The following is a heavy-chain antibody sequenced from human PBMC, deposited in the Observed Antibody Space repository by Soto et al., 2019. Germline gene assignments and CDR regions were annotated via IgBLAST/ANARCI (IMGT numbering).Heavy chain of an antibody. V-gene: IGHV3-30-3*01. CDR2: ISYDGGNR. CDR3: ATGLLRYYAY. Sequence: GSLRLSCEASGFTFRNYVVPWVRQAPGKGLEWMAVISYDGGNRYYADSVKGRFTISRDNSKNTLCLQMNSLRDEDTAVYYCATGLLRYYAYWGHGTLVTVSS. J-gene: IGHJ4*01. D-gene: IGHD3-9*01. CDR1: GFTFRNYV.